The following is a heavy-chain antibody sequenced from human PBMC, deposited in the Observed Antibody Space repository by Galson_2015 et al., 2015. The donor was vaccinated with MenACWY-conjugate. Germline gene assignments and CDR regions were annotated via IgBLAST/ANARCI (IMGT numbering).Heavy chain of an antibody. D-gene: IGHD6-13*01. CDR3: AKDWSVPYSTISYYFYMDV. CDR1: GFTFRRFG. Sequence: SLRLSCAASGFTFRRFGMHWVRQAPGTGLEWMAVISYDGSNESYDDSVKGRFTISRDNDKNTLYLQMNSLRADETAVYYCAKDWSVPYSTISYYFYMDVWGKGTTVTVSS. CDR2: ISYDGSNE. J-gene: IGHJ6*03. V-gene: IGHV3-30*18.